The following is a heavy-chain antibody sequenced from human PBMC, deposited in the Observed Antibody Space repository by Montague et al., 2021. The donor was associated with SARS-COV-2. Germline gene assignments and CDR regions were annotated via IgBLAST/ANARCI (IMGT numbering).Heavy chain of an antibody. V-gene: IGHV3-33*01. CDR2: IRYDGSNK. CDR1: GFTFSRYG. Sequence: SLRLSCAASGFTFSRYGMHWVRQAPGKGLEWVAVIRYDGSNKYYADSVKGRFTISRDNSKNTLYLQMNSLRAEDTAVYYCARDVYYYDSSGYYYGRYYYYGMDVWGQGTTVTVSS. D-gene: IGHD3-22*01. CDR3: ARDVYYYDSSGYYYGRYYYYGMDV. J-gene: IGHJ6*02.